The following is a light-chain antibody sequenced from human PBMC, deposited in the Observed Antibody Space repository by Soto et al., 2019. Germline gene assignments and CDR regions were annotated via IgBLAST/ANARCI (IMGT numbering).Light chain of an antibody. CDR2: DAS. V-gene: IGKV3-11*01. CDR1: QSVTNS. Sequence: EIVLAQSPATLSLSPGERATLSCRASQSVTNSLAWFQQKPGQAPRLLIYDASNRATDIPPRFSGSGSGTEFTLTIRSLEPEDVAVYYCQQRRNWPRTFGQGTKLEIK. J-gene: IGKJ2*01. CDR3: QQRRNWPRT.